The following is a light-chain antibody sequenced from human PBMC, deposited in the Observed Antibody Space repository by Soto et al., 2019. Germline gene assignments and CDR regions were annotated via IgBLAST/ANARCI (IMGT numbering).Light chain of an antibody. CDR2: DAS. CDR1: QSISSW. V-gene: IGKV1-5*01. CDR3: QQYNSYAYT. J-gene: IGKJ2*01. Sequence: DIPMTQSPSTLSASVGDRVTITCRASQSISSWLAWYQQKPGKAPKLLIYDASSLESGVPSRFSGSESGTEFTIPISSLQPDDFAPYYCQQYNSYAYTFGQGNKREIK.